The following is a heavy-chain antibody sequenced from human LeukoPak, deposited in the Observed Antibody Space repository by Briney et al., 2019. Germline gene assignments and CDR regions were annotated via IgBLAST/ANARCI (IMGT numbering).Heavy chain of an antibody. CDR3: ARDRQLWFGELLSPFDY. Sequence: GGSLRLSCAASGFTFGNYAMHWVRQAPGKGLEWVSSISSSSSYIYYADSVKGRFTISRDNAKNSLYLQMNSLRAEDTAVYYCARDRQLWFGELLSPFDYWGQGTLVTVSS. CDR1: GFTFGNYA. V-gene: IGHV3-21*01. CDR2: ISSSSSYI. J-gene: IGHJ4*02. D-gene: IGHD3-10*01.